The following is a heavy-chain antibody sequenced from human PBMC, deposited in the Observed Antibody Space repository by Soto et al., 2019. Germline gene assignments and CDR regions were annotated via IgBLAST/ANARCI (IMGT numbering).Heavy chain of an antibody. CDR3: ARDWRLSDIVVVPAANHPFDY. CDR1: GYTFTSYY. D-gene: IGHD2-2*01. Sequence: ASVKVSCKASGYTFTSYYMHWVRQAPGQGLEWMGIINPSGGSTSYAQKFQGRVTMTRDTSTSTVYMELSSLRSEDTAVYYCARDWRLSDIVVVPAANHPFDYWGQGTLVTVS. J-gene: IGHJ4*02. CDR2: INPSGGST. V-gene: IGHV1-46*03.